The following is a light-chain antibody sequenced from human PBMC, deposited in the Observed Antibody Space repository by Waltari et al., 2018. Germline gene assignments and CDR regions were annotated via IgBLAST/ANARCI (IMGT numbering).Light chain of an antibody. CDR1: SSAVGSYNI. CDR2: EYS. V-gene: IGLV2-23*01. CDR3: CSYAGSFTLI. Sequence: QSALTQPASVSGSPGQSITISCTGTSSAVGSYNIVSWYQEHPGKAPKLMIYEYSKRPSGVSNRFSGSKSGNTASLTISGLQAEDEADYYCCSYAGSFTLIFGGGTKLTVL. J-gene: IGLJ2*01.